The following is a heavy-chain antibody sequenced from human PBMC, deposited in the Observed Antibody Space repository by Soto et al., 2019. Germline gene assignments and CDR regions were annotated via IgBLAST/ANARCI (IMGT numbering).Heavy chain of an antibody. CDR3: ARQGSALEWWFAP. Sequence: PSETMSLTCAVCGGSISSSGYYGGWIRQPPGKGLEWIGSIYYSGSTYYNPSLKRRVTISVDTSKNQFSLKLTSVTAADTAVFYCARQGSALEWWFAPWGQGTLVTVSS. CDR2: IYYSGST. V-gene: IGHV4-39*01. CDR1: GGSISSSGYY. D-gene: IGHD3-3*01. J-gene: IGHJ5*02.